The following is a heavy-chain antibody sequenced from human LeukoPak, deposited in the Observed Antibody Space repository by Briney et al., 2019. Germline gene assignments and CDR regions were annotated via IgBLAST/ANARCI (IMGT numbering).Heavy chain of an antibody. D-gene: IGHD3-22*01. CDR3: ARPRASSGYPDY. CDR2: ISGSGGST. CDR1: GFTFSSYA. V-gene: IGHV3-23*01. J-gene: IGHJ4*02. Sequence: GGSLRLSCAASGFTFSSYAMSWVRQAPGKGLEWVSAISGSGGSTYYADSVKGRFTISRDNSKNTLYLQMNSLRAEDTAVYYCARPRASSGYPDYWGQGTLVTVSS.